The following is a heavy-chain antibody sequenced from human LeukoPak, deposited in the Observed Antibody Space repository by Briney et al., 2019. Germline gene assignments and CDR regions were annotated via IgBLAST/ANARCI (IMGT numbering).Heavy chain of an antibody. V-gene: IGHV3-64*01. J-gene: IGHJ4*02. CDR3: ARGLLSNHCGY. Sequence: GSLRLSCAASGFTFSSYAMHWVRQAPGKGLEYVSTISSDGGSTHYANSVKGRFTISRDNSKNTLYLQVGSLTAEDMGVYYCARGLLSNHCGYWGQGTLVTVSS. CDR1: GFTFSSYA. CDR2: ISSDGGST. D-gene: IGHD1-14*01.